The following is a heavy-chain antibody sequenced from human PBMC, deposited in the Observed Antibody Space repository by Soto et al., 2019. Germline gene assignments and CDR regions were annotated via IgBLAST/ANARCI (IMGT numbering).Heavy chain of an antibody. Sequence: QVQLVESGGGVVQPGRSLRLSCAASGFTFSSYGMHWVRQAPGKGLEWVAVISCDGSNKYYADSVKGRFTISRDNSKNTLYLQMNSLRAEDTAVYYCAKDRDIVVVVAALQHWGQGTLVTVSS. CDR2: ISCDGSNK. V-gene: IGHV3-30*18. J-gene: IGHJ1*01. CDR3: AKDRDIVVVVAALQH. CDR1: GFTFSSYG. D-gene: IGHD2-15*01.